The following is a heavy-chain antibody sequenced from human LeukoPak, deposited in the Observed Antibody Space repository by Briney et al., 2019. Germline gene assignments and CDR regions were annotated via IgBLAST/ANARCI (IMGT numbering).Heavy chain of an antibody. Sequence: ASVKDSCMASGWIYIEYYIHALGQAPGQGLEWMGWINPKSGGTNYAQKFRGRVTMTRDTSISTAYMELSGLRSDDTVVYYCGKDSGLVRAMHPLTHGAQETPVTVSS. D-gene: IGHD1-26*01. CDR2: INPKSGGT. J-gene: IGHJ4*02. CDR1: GWIYIEYY. V-gene: IGHV1-2*02. CDR3: GKDSGLVRAMHPLTH.